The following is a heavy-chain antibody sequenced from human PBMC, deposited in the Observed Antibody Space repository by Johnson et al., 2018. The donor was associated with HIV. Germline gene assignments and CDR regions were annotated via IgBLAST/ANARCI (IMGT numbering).Heavy chain of an antibody. V-gene: IGHV3-15*01. J-gene: IGHJ3*02. D-gene: IGHD6-25*01. CDR1: GFTFSNAW. Sequence: VQLVESGGGLVKPGGSLRLSCAASGFTFSNAWMSWVRQAPGKGLEWVGRIKSKTDGGTTDYAAPVKGRFTISRDESKNTLYVQMNSLKTEDTAVYYCTTEVGGQRGVAFDSWGQGTMVTVSS. CDR2: IKSKTDGGTT. CDR3: TTEVGGQRGVAFDS.